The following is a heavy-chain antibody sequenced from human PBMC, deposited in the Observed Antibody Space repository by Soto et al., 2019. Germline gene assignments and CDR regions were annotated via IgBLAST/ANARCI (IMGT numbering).Heavy chain of an antibody. J-gene: IGHJ5*02. Sequence: EVQLVESGGGLVKPGGSLRLSCAASGFNFSSYSMNWVRQAPGKGLEWVSSISRSSSYIYYADSVKCRFTISRDNAKNSLYLQMNILRAEDPAVYYCARVQCELLGWFDPWGQGTLVTVSS. V-gene: IGHV3-21*01. D-gene: IGHD1-26*01. CDR1: GFNFSSYS. CDR2: ISRSSSYI. CDR3: ARVQCELLGWFDP.